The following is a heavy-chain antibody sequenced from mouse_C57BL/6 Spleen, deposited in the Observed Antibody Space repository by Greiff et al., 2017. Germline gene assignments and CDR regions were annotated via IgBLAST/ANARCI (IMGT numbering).Heavy chain of an antibody. J-gene: IGHJ4*01. CDR2: IYPGDGDT. CDR3: AKGSNGAMGD. Sequence: QVQLQQSGPELVKPGASVKISCKASGYAFSSSWMNWVKQRPGKGLEWIGPIYPGDGDTNYNRKFKGKATVTADKSSSTAYMQLSSLTSEDSAVYFCAKGSNGAMGDWGKGPSVTVS. D-gene: IGHD2-5*01. CDR1: GYAFSSSW. V-gene: IGHV1-82*01.